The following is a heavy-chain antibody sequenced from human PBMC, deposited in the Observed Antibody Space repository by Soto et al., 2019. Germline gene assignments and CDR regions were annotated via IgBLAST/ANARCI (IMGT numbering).Heavy chain of an antibody. D-gene: IGHD3-10*01. CDR3: ARASRVDYYGSGSANWFDP. CDR1: GYTFTNYG. V-gene: IGHV1-3*01. Sequence: ASVKVSCKTSGYTFTNYGISWVRQAPGQGLEWMGWINAGNGNTKYSQKFQGRVTITRDTSASTAYMELSSLRSEDTAVYYCARASRVDYYGSGSANWFDPWGQGTLVTVSS. J-gene: IGHJ5*02. CDR2: INAGNGNT.